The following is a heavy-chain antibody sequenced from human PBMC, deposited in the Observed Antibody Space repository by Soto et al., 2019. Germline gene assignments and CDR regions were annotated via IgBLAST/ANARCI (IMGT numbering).Heavy chain of an antibody. Sequence: QVQLVESGGGVVQPGRSLRLSCAASGFSFSSYNMHWVRQAPGKGLEWVTFIWRDGNSQSHADSVKGRFTVSRDNSKNTLYLKMDSLRGEDTAVYYCETDSWGPEVWGKGTTVTVSS. D-gene: IGHD7-27*01. CDR2: IWRDGNSQ. CDR1: GFSFSSYN. J-gene: IGHJ6*04. V-gene: IGHV3-33*01. CDR3: ETDSWGPEV.